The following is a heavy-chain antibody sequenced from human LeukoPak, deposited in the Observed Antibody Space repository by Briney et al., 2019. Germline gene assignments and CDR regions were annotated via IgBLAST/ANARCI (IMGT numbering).Heavy chain of an antibody. Sequence: PGGSLRLSCEASGFTFSDAWMSWVRQATGKGLEWVGRIKSITNGGTADYAAPVKGRFTISRDDSKNTRYLEMNSLKTEDTAFYYCTTDPMTAVTNLGYWGQGTLVTVSS. D-gene: IGHD4-11*01. J-gene: IGHJ4*02. CDR2: IKSITNGGTA. CDR3: TTDPMTAVTNLGY. V-gene: IGHV3-15*05. CDR1: GFTFSDAW.